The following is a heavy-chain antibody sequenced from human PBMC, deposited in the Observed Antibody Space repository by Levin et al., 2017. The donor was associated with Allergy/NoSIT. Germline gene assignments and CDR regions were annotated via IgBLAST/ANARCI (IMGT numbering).Heavy chain of an antibody. CDR3: AKDADYGGNYRHYFDY. J-gene: IGHJ4*02. V-gene: IGHV3-23*01. D-gene: IGHD4-23*01. Sequence: PGGSLRLSCAASGFTFNNYAISWVRQAPGKGLEWVSAITGGGGSTYSADSVKGRFTISRDNSMNPVYLQMNSLRAEDTAVYYCAKDADYGGNYRHYFDYWGQGTLVTVSS. CDR2: ITGGGGST. CDR1: GFTFNNYA.